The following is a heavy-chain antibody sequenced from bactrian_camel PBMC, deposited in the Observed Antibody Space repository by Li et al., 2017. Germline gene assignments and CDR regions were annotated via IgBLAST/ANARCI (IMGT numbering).Heavy chain of an antibody. CDR3: AAVVGCSTAPWLRDPGQRQGPIY. Sequence: HVQLVESGGGSVQPGGSLRLSCTSSEDMSTYNAMGWFRQAAGNEREEVAAIYRRVGNTYYANSVKGRFIISRDNTKNTWYLQMNILKPEDTAMYYCAAVVGCSTAPWLRDPGQRQGPIYWGQGTQVTVS. CDR2: IYRRVGNT. J-gene: IGHJ4*01. V-gene: IGHV3S54*01. CDR1: EDMSTYNA. D-gene: IGHD7*01.